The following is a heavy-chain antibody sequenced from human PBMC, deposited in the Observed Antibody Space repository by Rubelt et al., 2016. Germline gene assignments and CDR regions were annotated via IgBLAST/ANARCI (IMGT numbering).Heavy chain of an antibody. CDR3: ARVRTFKTKEYYYYYGMDV. D-gene: IGHD1-14*01. CDR1: GYTFTSYG. V-gene: IGHV1-18*01. Sequence: QVQLVQSGAEVKKPGASVKVSCKASGYTFTSYGISWVRQAPGQGLEWMGWISAYNGNTNYAQKLQGRVTRTTDTSTRTAYMELRSLRSDDTAVYYCARVRTFKTKEYYYYYGMDVWGQGTTVTVSS. CDR2: ISAYNGNT. J-gene: IGHJ6*02.